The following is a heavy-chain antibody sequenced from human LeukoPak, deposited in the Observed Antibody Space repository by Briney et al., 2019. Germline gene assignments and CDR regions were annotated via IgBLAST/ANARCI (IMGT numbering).Heavy chain of an antibody. J-gene: IGHJ4*02. CDR1: GGSISSGSYY. V-gene: IGHV4-61*02. Sequence: SETLSLTCTVSGGSISSGSYYWSWIRQPAGKGLEWIGRIYTSGSTNYNPSLKSRVTMSVDTSKNQFSLKLSSVTAADTAVYYCARGPTTVTTEYFDYWGQGTLVTVSS. D-gene: IGHD4-17*01. CDR3: ARGPTTVTTEYFDY. CDR2: IYTSGST.